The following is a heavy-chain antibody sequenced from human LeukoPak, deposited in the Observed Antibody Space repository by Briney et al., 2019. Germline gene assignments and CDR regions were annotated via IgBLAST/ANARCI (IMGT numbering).Heavy chain of an antibody. CDR2: IDGTDNTI. D-gene: IGHD1-1*01. CDR1: GFTLSTYN. Sequence: GGSLRLSCVASGFTLSTYNMNWVRQAPGKGLEWISYIDGTDNTIYYADPVRGRFTLFRDNAMNSLYLHMSNLRAEDTAVYYCARVSTVFERYWGQGTLVTVSS. V-gene: IGHV3-48*03. CDR3: ARVSTVFERY. J-gene: IGHJ4*02.